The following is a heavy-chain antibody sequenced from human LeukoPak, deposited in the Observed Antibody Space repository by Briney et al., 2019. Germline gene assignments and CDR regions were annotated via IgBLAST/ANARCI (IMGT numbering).Heavy chain of an antibody. CDR2: MNPNSGNT. Sequence: ASVKVSCKASGYTFTSYDINWVGQATGQGLEWMGWMNPNSGNTGYAQKFQGRVTMTRNTSISTAYMELSSLRSEDTAVYYCARVKGRGYSYGFGYWGQGTLVTVSS. CDR1: GYTFTSYD. J-gene: IGHJ4*02. V-gene: IGHV1-8*01. D-gene: IGHD5-18*01. CDR3: ARVKGRGYSYGFGY.